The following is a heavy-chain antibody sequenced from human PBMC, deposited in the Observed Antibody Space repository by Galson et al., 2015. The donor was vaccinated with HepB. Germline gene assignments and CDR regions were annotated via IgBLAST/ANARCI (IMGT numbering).Heavy chain of an antibody. J-gene: IGHJ4*02. Sequence: SVKVSCKASGYTFTSYGISWVRQAPGQGLEWMGWISAYNGNTNYAQKLQGRVTMTTDTSTSTAYMELRSLRSDDTAVYYCARGRDSSGYYYPGRDYFDYWGQGTLVTVSS. CDR2: ISAYNGNT. V-gene: IGHV1-18*01. D-gene: IGHD3-22*01. CDR3: ARGRDSSGYYYPGRDYFDY. CDR1: GYTFTSYG.